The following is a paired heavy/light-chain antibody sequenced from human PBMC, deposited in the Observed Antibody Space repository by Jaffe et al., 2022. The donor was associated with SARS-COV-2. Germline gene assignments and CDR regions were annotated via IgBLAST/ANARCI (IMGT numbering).Light chain of an antibody. CDR1: SSDIGGYNY. CDR3: SSYAGSNNYV. CDR2: EVS. V-gene: IGLV2-8*01. J-gene: IGLJ1*01. Sequence: QSALTQPPSASGSPGQSVTISCTGTSSDIGGYNYVSWYQQHPGKAPKLMIYEVSKRPSGVPDRFSGSKSGNTASLTVSGLQAEDEADYYCSSYAGSNNYVFGTGTKVTAL.
Heavy chain of an antibody. V-gene: IGHV3-53*01. CDR2: FYTGGTM. CDR3: ARGRPGHYYDY. CDR1: GFTVSSNY. J-gene: IGHJ4*02. Sequence: EVQLVESGGGLIQPGGSLRLSCAASGFTVSSNYMSWVRQAPGKGLEWVSVFYTGGTMNYADSVKGRFTISRDNSKNTLYLQMSSLRAEDTAVYYCARGRPGHYYDYWGQGTLVTVSS.